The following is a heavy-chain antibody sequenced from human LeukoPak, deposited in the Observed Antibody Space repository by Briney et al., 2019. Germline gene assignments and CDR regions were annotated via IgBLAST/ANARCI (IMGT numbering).Heavy chain of an antibody. D-gene: IGHD3-22*01. CDR2: ISSSGSTI. Sequence: GGSLRLSCAASGFAFSSYEMNWVRQAPGKGLEWVSYISSSGSTIYYADSVKGRFTISRDNAKNSLYLQMNSLRAEDTAVYYCARTLYYYDSSGYYEDYWGQGTLVTVSS. CDR1: GFAFSSYE. J-gene: IGHJ4*02. CDR3: ARTLYYYDSSGYYEDY. V-gene: IGHV3-48*03.